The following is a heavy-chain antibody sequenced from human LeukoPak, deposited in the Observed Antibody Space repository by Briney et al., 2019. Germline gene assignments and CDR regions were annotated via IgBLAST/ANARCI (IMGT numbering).Heavy chain of an antibody. J-gene: IGHJ6*03. CDR2: ISSGSGDI. CDR3: ARDRDRMVRGVIKGTVDYYSYYYMDV. CDR1: GFTFTSYS. Sequence: PGGSLRLSCAASGFTFTSYSMNWIRQAPGKGLEWMSSISSGSGDIYYADSMKGRFTISRDNAKNSLYLQMNSLRAEDTAVYYCARDRDRMVRGVIKGTVDYYSYYYMDVWGKGTTVTISS. D-gene: IGHD3-10*01. V-gene: IGHV3-21*01.